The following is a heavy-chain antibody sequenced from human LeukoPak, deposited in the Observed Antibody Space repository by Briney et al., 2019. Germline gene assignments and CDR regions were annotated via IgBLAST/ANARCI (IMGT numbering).Heavy chain of an antibody. Sequence: GGSLRLSCAASGFTFSSYSMNWVRQAPGKGLEWVSYISSSSSTIYYADSVKGRFTISRDNAKNSLYLQMNSLRAEDTAVYYCARGGITMVRGVINYWGQGTLVTVSS. D-gene: IGHD3-10*01. CDR3: ARGGITMVRGVINY. CDR1: GFTFSSYS. V-gene: IGHV3-48*01. CDR2: ISSSSSTI. J-gene: IGHJ4*02.